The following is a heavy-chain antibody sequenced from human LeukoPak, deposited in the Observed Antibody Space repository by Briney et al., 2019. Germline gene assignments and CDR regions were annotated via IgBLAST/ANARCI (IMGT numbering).Heavy chain of an antibody. CDR1: GFSFSSHD. V-gene: IGHV3-30*18. J-gene: IGHJ6*02. Sequence: GSSLRLSCEASGFSFSSHDMHWVRQAPGKGLEWLALMSNDGDNKDYADSVKGRFTISRDNSKNTLYLQMNSLTTEDTALYYCAKDPSSGWYRWSMDVWGQGTTVTVSS. D-gene: IGHD6-19*01. CDR3: AKDPSSGWYRWSMDV. CDR2: MSNDGDNK.